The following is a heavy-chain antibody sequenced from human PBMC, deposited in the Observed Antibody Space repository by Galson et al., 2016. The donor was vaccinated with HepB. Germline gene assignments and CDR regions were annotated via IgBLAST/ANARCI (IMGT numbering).Heavy chain of an antibody. V-gene: IGHV1-58*01. J-gene: IGHJ4*02. Sequence: SCKASGFTFTSSAVQWVRQARGQRLEWIGWIVVGSGDTDYAQKFQERVTITRDMSTSTAYMELSSLRSEDTAVYYCAAVGMGTTLSSYYFDYWGQGTLVTVSS. CDR3: AAVGMGTTLSSYYFDY. CDR2: IVVGSGDT. D-gene: IGHD1/OR15-1a*01. CDR1: GFTFTSSA.